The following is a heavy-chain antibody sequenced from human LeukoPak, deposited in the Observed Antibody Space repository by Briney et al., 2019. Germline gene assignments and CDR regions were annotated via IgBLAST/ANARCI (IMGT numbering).Heavy chain of an antibody. Sequence: SETLSLTCTVSGGSISSYYWSWIRQSPGKGLEWIANIFYSGSPNYNPSLKSRVTISVDTSKNQFSLKLSSVTAADTAVYYCARGLDPYYFDYWGQGTLVTVSS. CDR2: IFYSGSP. CDR1: GGSISSYY. V-gene: IGHV4-59*01. D-gene: IGHD6-19*01. J-gene: IGHJ4*02. CDR3: ARGLDPYYFDY.